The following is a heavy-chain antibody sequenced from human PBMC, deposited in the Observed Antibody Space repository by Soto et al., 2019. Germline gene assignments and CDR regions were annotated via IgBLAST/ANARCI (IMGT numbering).Heavy chain of an antibody. CDR1: GFTFSSYA. CDR2: ISGSGDNT. D-gene: IGHD3-3*01. V-gene: IGHV3-23*01. Sequence: EVQLLESGGGLVQPGVSLRLSCAASGFTFSSYALNWVRQAPGKGLEWVSVISGSGDNTYYADSVKGRFTISRDNSKNALYLQMNSLRAEDTAVYYCAKDLGTDDFWSAYYTYYYMDVWGKGTTVTVSS. CDR3: AKDLGTDDFWSAYYTYYYMDV. J-gene: IGHJ6*03.